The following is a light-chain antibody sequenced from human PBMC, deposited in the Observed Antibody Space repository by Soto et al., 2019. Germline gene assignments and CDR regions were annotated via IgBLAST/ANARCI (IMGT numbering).Light chain of an antibody. CDR1: SSDVGYYQY. J-gene: IGLJ1*01. Sequence: QSVLTQPASVSGSPGQSITISCTGTSSDVGYYQYVSWYQQHPGKAPKLMIYEVSNRPSGVSNRFSASKSGNTASLTISGLQTDDEADYYCCLYVGATTYVFGTGTKVTVL. V-gene: IGLV2-23*02. CDR3: CLYVGATTYV. CDR2: EVS.